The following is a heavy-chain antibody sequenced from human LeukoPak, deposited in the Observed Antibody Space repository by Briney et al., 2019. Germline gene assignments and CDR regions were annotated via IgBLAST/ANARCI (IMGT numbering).Heavy chain of an antibody. D-gene: IGHD5-24*01. V-gene: IGHV1-69*05. J-gene: IGHJ4*02. CDR1: GGTFSSYA. CDR3: ARVSMATITSPFDY. CDR2: IIPIFGTA. Sequence: ASVKVSCKASGGTFSSYAISWVRQAPGQGLEWMGGIIPIFGTANYAQKFQGRVTMTRDMSTSTVYMELSSLRSEDTAVYYCARVSMATITSPFDYWGQGTLVTVSS.